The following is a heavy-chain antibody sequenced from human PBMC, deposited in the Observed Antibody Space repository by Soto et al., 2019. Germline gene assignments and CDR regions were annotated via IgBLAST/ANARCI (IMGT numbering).Heavy chain of an antibody. D-gene: IGHD6-25*01. V-gene: IGHV4-34*01. CDR2: INHSGRT. Sequence: NPSETLSLTCAVYGGSFSAYYWNWVRQLPGKGLEWIGEINHSGRTNYSPSLKSRVTMSLHTSNNQFSLKLNSVTAADTAIYYCVERSFDLWGQGTKVTVSS. J-gene: IGHJ3*01. CDR3: VERSFDL. CDR1: GGSFSAYY.